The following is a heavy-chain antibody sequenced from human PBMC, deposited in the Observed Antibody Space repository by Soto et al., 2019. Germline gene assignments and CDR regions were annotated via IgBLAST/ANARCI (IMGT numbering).Heavy chain of an antibody. CDR2: RYTSGST. V-gene: IGHV4-4*07. CDR3: ATEGTVDAYYYYGMEL. CDR1: GGCISNYY. J-gene: IGHJ6*01. Sequence: EILSLTCTASGGCISNYYWGWIRQPGGKELEWIGRRYTSGSTNSNPSLKIRLTISVDTSKNQFSLKPSCVRAAEAAVYYCATEGTVDAYYYYGMELWGQGTTVTFSS. D-gene: IGHD4-17*01.